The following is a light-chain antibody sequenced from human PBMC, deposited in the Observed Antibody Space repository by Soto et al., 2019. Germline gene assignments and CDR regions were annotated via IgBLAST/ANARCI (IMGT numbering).Light chain of an antibody. CDR3: QQYYSSPFT. Sequence: DIVMTQSPDSLAVSLGERATINCKSSQSLLYTSNNKNYLSWYQKKPGQPPKMLIYWASTRESGVPDRFTGSGSGSNFTLTIASLQAEDVAVYYCQQYYSSPFTFGPGTKVDIK. CDR1: QSLLYTSNNKNY. J-gene: IGKJ3*01. CDR2: WAS. V-gene: IGKV4-1*01.